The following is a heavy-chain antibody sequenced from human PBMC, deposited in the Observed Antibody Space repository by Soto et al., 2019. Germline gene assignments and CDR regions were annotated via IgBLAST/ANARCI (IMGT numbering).Heavy chain of an antibody. CDR3: ARGSSIVVVVAASNWFDP. CDR2: INAGNGNT. V-gene: IGHV1-3*01. Sequence: GTSVKVICKEYGYTFTSNSRHWVRQAPGQRLEWMGWINAGNGNTKYSQKFQGRVTITRDTSASTAYMELSSLRSEDTAVYYCARGSSIVVVVAASNWFDPWGQGTLVTVSS. D-gene: IGHD2-15*01. CDR1: GYTFTSNS. J-gene: IGHJ5*02.